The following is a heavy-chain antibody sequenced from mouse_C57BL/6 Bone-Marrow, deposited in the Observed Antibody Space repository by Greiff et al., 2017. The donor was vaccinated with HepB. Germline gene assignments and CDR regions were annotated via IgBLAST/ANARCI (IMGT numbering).Heavy chain of an antibody. J-gene: IGHJ4*01. D-gene: IGHD2-4*01. CDR3: AKKRGDYDVGFYAMDY. CDR2: IWRGGST. V-gene: IGHV2-5*01. Sequence: QVQLQQSGPGLVQPSQSLSITCTVSGFSLTSYGVHWVRQSPGKGLEWLGVIWRGGSTDYNAAFMSRLSITKDNSKSQVFFKMNSLQADDTAIYYCAKKRGDYDVGFYAMDYWGQGTSVTVSS. CDR1: GFSLTSYG.